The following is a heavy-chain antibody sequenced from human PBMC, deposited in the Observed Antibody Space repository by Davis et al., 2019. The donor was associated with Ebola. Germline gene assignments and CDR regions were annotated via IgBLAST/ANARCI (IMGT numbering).Heavy chain of an antibody. CDR1: GFSLRTYW. Sequence: GESLKISCDVSGFSLRTYWMSWVRQAPGKGLEWVANIKEDGSVRFYVDSVKGRFSISRDNAKNSLYLQMNSLRVEDTAVYYCANLEWVNPDYWGQGVVVTVSS. J-gene: IGHJ4*02. D-gene: IGHD3-3*01. CDR3: ANLEWVNPDY. V-gene: IGHV3-7*03. CDR2: IKEDGSVR.